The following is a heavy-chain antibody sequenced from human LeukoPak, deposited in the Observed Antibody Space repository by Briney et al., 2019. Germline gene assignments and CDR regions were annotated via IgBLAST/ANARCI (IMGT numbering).Heavy chain of an antibody. Sequence: SETLSLTCTVSGGSISNCYWSWIRQPAGKGLEWIGRIYSSGNSNYDPSLKSRVTMSVDTSKNQFSLKLSSVTAADTAVYYCARGSRISGTTSIFDYWGQGALVTVSS. D-gene: IGHD1-20*01. CDR3: ARGSRISGTTSIFDY. CDR1: GGSISNCY. CDR2: IYSSGNS. J-gene: IGHJ4*02. V-gene: IGHV4-4*07.